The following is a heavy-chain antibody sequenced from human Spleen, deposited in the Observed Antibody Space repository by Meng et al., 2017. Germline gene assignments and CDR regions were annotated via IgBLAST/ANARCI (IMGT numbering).Heavy chain of an antibody. CDR1: GGSFSGYY. D-gene: IGHD5-18*01. J-gene: IGHJ4*02. V-gene: IGHV4-34*01. CDR3: ASVSNTADLHGDY. Sequence: VALEQWGVGLLKPSETLSLTCAVYGGSFSGYYRTWIRQPPGKGLEWIGEINHSGSTNYNPSLKSRVTISVDTSKNQFSLKLSSVTAADTAVYSCASVSNTADLHGDYWGQGTLVTVSS. CDR2: INHSGST.